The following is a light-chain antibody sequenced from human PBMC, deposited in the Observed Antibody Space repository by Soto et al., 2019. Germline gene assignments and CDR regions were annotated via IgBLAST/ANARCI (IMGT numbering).Light chain of an antibody. Sequence: QSALTQPPSVSASPGQSVTISCTGTSSDVGSYDHGSWYQQPPGTAPKLMIYGVRNRPSGVPDRFSGSKSGNTASLTSSGLQAEDEADYYRSSFTSRITLVFGGGTKLTFL. V-gene: IGLV2-18*02. CDR2: GVR. J-gene: IGLJ2*01. CDR3: SSFTSRITLV. CDR1: SSDVGSYDH.